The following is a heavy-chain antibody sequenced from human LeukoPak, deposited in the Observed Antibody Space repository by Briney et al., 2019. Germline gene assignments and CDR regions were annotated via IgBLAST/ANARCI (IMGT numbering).Heavy chain of an antibody. D-gene: IGHD5-12*01. Sequence: PGGSLRLSCAASGFAFSSYAMNWVRRAPGKGLEWVSTISGAAYSTYYEDSVKGRFTISRDNSKNTLYLEMNSLRAEDTAVYYCAKDRRGYDLPIDYWGQGTLVTVSS. CDR2: ISGAAYST. CDR3: AKDRRGYDLPIDY. CDR1: GFAFSSYA. V-gene: IGHV3-23*01. J-gene: IGHJ4*02.